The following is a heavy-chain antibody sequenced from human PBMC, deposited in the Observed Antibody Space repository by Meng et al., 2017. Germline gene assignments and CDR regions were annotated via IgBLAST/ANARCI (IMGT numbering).Heavy chain of an antibody. J-gene: IGHJ4*02. D-gene: IGHD3-16*01. CDR3: ARGWIIITFGGAK. CDR2: INWNGGST. CDR1: GFTFDDYG. V-gene: IGHV3-20*04. Sequence: GESLKISCAASGFTFDDYGMSWVRQAPGKGLEWVSGINWNGGSTGYADSVKGRFTISRDNAKNSLYLQMNSLRAEDTALYYCARGWIIITFGGAKGGQGTLVTVSS.